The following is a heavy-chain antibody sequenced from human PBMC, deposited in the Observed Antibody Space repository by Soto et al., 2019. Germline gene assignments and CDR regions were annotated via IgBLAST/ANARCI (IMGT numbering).Heavy chain of an antibody. D-gene: IGHD3-3*01. J-gene: IGHJ6*02. CDR1: GGTFSSYA. CDR3: ARRRDTIFGVVVYYYYGMDV. V-gene: IGHV1-69*13. Sequence: VASVKVSCKASGGTFSSYAISWVRQAPGQGLEWMGGIIPIFGTANYAQKFQGRVTITADESTSTAYMELSSLRSEDTAVYYCARRRDTIFGVVVYYYYGMDVWGQGTTVTVSS. CDR2: IIPIFGTA.